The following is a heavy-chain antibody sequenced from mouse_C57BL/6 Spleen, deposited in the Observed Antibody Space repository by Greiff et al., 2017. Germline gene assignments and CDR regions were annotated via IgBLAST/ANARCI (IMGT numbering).Heavy chain of an antibody. Sequence: QVHVKQSGAELMKPGASVKLSCTATGYTFTGYWIEWVKQRPGHGLEWIGEILPGSGSTNYNEKFKGKATFTADTSSNPAYMQLNSLTTADTSIYSGARPLNYYGSPLDYWGQGTTLTVSS. J-gene: IGHJ2*01. CDR2: ILPGSGST. D-gene: IGHD1-1*01. CDR3: ARPLNYYGSPLDY. V-gene: IGHV1-9*01. CDR1: GYTFTGYW.